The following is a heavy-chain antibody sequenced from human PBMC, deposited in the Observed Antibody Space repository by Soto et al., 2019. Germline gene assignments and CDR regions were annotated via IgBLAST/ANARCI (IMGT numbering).Heavy chain of an antibody. CDR2: ISGSGGST. CDR1: GFTFNNFA. Sequence: GGSLRLSCVASGFTFNNFAMNWVRQAPGKGLEWVSAISGSGGSTYYADSVKGRFTISRDNSKNTLHLQMNSLRAEDTAVYYCAKDFYYDSSGPFDYWGQGTLVTVSS. J-gene: IGHJ4*02. V-gene: IGHV3-23*01. CDR3: AKDFYYDSSGPFDY. D-gene: IGHD3-22*01.